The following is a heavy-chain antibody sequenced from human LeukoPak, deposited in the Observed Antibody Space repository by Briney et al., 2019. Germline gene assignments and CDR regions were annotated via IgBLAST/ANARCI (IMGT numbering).Heavy chain of an antibody. D-gene: IGHD3-3*01. CDR2: ISSSSSYI. V-gene: IGHV3-21*01. CDR1: GFTFSSYS. CDR3: ARVDWYYDFWSGYYGGYYFDY. J-gene: IGHJ4*02. Sequence: GGSLRLSCAASGFTFSSYSMNWVRQAPGKGLEWVPSISSSSSYIYYADSVKGRFTISRDNAKNSLYLQMNSLRAEDTAVYYCARVDWYYDFWSGYYGGYYFDYWGQGTLVTVSS.